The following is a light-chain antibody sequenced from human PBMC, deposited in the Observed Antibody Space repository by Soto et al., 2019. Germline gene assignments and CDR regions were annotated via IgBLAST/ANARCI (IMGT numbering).Light chain of an antibody. CDR3: QQYSAFWT. Sequence: DIQMTQSPSTLSASVGDRVTITCRASQTIGSWLAWYQQKPGKAPNLLISDASSLENGVPSRFSGSGDGTEFTRASSSLKPDDSATYYCQQYSAFWTFGQGTKVEIK. V-gene: IGKV1-5*01. CDR2: DAS. CDR1: QTIGSW. J-gene: IGKJ1*01.